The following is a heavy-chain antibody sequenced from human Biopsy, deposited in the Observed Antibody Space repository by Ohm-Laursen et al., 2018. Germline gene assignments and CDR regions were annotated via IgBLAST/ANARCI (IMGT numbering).Heavy chain of an antibody. V-gene: IGHV1-69*11. Sequence: ASVKVSCNAPTGTFNSYGIIWVRQAPGQGLEWMGRITPILRTTAYAQTFLGRVTITADSPTSTVDMELTSLTSDDTAVYFCAREAIGYQLPCDDWGQGTLVTVSS. CDR1: TGTFNSYG. CDR3: AREAIGYQLPCDD. CDR2: ITPILRTT. J-gene: IGHJ4*02. D-gene: IGHD2-2*01.